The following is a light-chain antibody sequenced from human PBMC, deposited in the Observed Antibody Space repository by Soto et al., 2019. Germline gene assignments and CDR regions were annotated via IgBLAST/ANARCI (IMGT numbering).Light chain of an antibody. CDR3: QQFNNYPIT. J-gene: IGKJ5*01. CDR2: DAS. CDR1: QAISSS. V-gene: IGKV1D-13*01. Sequence: AIQLTQSPSSLSASVGDRVTITCRASQAISSSLAWYHQKPGSAPRLLIYDASSLDSGVPSRFSGSGSGTDFTLTISSLQPEAFATYYCQQFNNYPITFGQGTRLEIK.